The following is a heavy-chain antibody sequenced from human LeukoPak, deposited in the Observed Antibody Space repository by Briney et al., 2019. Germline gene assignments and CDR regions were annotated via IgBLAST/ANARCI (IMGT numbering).Heavy chain of an antibody. CDR2: FIPIFGTA. J-gene: IGHJ4*02. Sequence: SVKVSCKASGGTSSSYAISWVRQVPVQGREWMGGFIPIFGTANYAQKCQGRATITADESTSTGYMALSRLRSEDTAVYYCAIDRLDYYGSGSLYNGLDDWGQGTLVTDSS. CDR1: GGTSSSYA. V-gene: IGHV1-69*13. CDR3: AIDRLDYYGSGSLYNGLDD. D-gene: IGHD3-10*01.